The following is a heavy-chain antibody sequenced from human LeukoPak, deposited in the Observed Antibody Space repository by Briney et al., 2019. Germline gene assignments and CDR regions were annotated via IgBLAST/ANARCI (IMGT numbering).Heavy chain of an antibody. Sequence: PGGSLRLSCAASGLTFSDYWIHWVRQAPGKGLVWVSRINPDGSITNYAYSVKGGSSISRDNAKNTLYLQMSSLRAEDTAVYDCARDRGPRTGFMVREAYDYWGEGTLVTVSS. CDR2: INPDGSIT. CDR1: GLTFSDYW. D-gene: IGHD3-10*01. J-gene: IGHJ4*02. CDR3: ARDRGPRTGFMVREAYDY. V-gene: IGHV3-74*01.